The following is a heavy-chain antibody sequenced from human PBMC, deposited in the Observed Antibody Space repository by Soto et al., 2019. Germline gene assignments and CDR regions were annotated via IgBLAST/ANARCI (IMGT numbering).Heavy chain of an antibody. D-gene: IGHD6-13*01. CDR1: GGTFSSYP. J-gene: IGHJ4*02. Sequence: QVQLVQSGAELKKPGSSVKVSCKASGGTFSSYPISWVRQAPGQGLEWMGGIIPIFGTANYAQKFQGRVTITAAKSTSTAYMELSSLRSEDTAVYYCARGGAGRSSSWVPPGGWGQGTLVTVSS. CDR2: IIPIFGTA. CDR3: ARGGAGRSSSWVPPGG. V-gene: IGHV1-69*06.